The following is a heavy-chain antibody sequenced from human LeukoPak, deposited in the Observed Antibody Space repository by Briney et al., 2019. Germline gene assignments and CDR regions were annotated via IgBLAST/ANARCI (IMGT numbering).Heavy chain of an antibody. CDR2: ISSSSSFI. CDR1: GFTFSSYS. CDR3: ASNYNWNDQGFDY. D-gene: IGHD1-20*01. J-gene: IGHJ4*02. Sequence: PGGSLRLSCVASGFTFSSYSMNWVRQAPGKGLEWVSSISSSSSFIYYADSVKGRFAISRDNAKNSLYLQMNSQRAEDTAVYYCASNYNWNDQGFDYWGQGTLVTVSS. V-gene: IGHV3-21*01.